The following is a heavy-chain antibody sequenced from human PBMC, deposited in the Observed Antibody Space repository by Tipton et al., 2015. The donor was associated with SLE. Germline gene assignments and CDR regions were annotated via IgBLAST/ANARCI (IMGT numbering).Heavy chain of an antibody. V-gene: IGHV4-59*11. J-gene: IGHJ4*02. D-gene: IGHD3-10*01. CDR3: AREVRGVIIEYFDY. CDR1: GGSISRHY. CDR2: IYYSGTT. Sequence: TLSLTCTVSGGSISRHYWSWIRQPPGKGLEWVGYIYYSGTTHYNPSLNSRVTISLDTSKNQFSLKLTSVTAADTAVYYCAREVRGVIIEYFDYWGQGALVTVSS.